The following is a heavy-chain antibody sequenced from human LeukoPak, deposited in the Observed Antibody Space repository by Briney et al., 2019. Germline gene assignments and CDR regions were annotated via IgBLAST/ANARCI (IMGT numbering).Heavy chain of an antibody. D-gene: IGHD6-19*01. J-gene: IGHJ5*02. CDR3: AKGGIAVSSP. V-gene: IGHV3-23*01. CDR2: VSDSSGST. Sequence: GGSLRLSCAASGFSFSIYAMSWVRQAPGKGLEWVSTVSDSSGSTYYADSVKGRFTISRDNSKNTLYLQMHSLRAGDTAVYYCAKGGIAVSSPWGQGTLVTVSS. CDR1: GFSFSIYA.